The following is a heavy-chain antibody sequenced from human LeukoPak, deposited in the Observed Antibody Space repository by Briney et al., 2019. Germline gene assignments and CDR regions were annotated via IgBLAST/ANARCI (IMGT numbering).Heavy chain of an antibody. Sequence: SETLSLTCTVSGGSISTSNYYWGWIRQPPGKGLEWIGNIFYSGSTYYSPSLKSRVTISLDTSRNQFSLKLNSVTAADTAVYYCARAHTDFDYWGQGTLVTVSS. V-gene: IGHV4-39*07. CDR1: GGSISTSNYY. CDR2: IFYSGST. D-gene: IGHD4-17*01. CDR3: ARAHTDFDY. J-gene: IGHJ4*02.